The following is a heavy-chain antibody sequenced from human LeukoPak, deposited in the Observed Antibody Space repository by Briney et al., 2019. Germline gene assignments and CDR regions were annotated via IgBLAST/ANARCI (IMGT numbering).Heavy chain of an antibody. CDR3: AKDLYSNYGPADY. J-gene: IGHJ4*02. CDR1: GFTFSKYA. Sequence: GGSLRLSCAASGFTFSKYAMSWVRQAPGKGLEWVSSISSSGGSTYYADSVKGRFTISRDSSKNMLHLQMNSLRAEDTAVYYCAKDLYSNYGPADYWGQGNLVTVSS. V-gene: IGHV3-23*01. CDR2: ISSSGGST. D-gene: IGHD4-11*01.